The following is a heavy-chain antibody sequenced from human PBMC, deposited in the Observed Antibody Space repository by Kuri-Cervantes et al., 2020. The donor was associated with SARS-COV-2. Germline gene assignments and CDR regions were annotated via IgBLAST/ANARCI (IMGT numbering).Heavy chain of an antibody. CDR3: ARGSGVPAAGLDI. CDR2: INPSGGST. V-gene: IGHV1-46*01. Sequence: ASVKVSCKASGGTFSSYAISWVRQAPGQGLEWMGIINPSGGSTSYAQKFQGRVTMTRDTSTSTVYMELSSLRSEDTAVYYCARGSGVPAAGLDIWGQGTMVTVSS. CDR1: GGTFSSYA. D-gene: IGHD2-2*01. J-gene: IGHJ3*02.